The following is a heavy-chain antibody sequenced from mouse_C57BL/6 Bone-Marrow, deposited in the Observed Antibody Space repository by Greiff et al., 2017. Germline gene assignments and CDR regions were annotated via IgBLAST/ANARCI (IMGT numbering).Heavy chain of an antibody. Sequence: QVQLQQPGAELVRPGSSVKLSCKASGYTFTSYWMDWVKQRPGQGLEWIGNIYPSDSETHYNQKFKDKATLTVDKSSSTAYMQLSSRTSAASAVYFCSRTEDGHRYYLDYWGQGTTLTVSS. V-gene: IGHV1-61*01. CDR1: GYTFTSYW. J-gene: IGHJ2*01. CDR2: IYPSDSET. D-gene: IGHD2-3*01. CDR3: SRTEDGHRYYLDY.